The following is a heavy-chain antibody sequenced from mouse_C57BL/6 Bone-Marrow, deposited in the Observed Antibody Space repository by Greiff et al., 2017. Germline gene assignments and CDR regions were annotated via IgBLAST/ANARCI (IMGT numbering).Heavy chain of an antibody. V-gene: IGHV5-17*01. CDR3: ASYYYGSSYGCYAMDY. D-gene: IGHD1-1*01. CDR2: ISSGSSTI. CDR1: GFTFSDYG. J-gene: IGHJ4*01. Sequence: EVQGVESGGGLVKPGGSLKLSCAASGFTFSDYGMHWVRQAPEKGLEWVAYISSGSSTIYYADTVKGRFTISRDNAKNTLFLQMTSLRSEDTAMYYCASYYYGSSYGCYAMDYWGQGTSVTVSS.